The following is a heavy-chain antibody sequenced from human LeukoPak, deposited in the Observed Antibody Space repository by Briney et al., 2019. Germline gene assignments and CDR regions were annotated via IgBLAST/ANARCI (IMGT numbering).Heavy chain of an antibody. J-gene: IGHJ5*02. Sequence: SETLSLTCAVYGGSFNGYYLSWIRQSPGKGLEWIGEGNESGGTKYNPSPRGRVTISADMSKNQFSLKVTSVTAADTAVYYCAREGLGSGSDPWGQGTLVTVSS. CDR1: GGSFNGYY. D-gene: IGHD3-10*01. CDR3: AREGLGSGSDP. V-gene: IGHV4-34*01. CDR2: GNESGGT.